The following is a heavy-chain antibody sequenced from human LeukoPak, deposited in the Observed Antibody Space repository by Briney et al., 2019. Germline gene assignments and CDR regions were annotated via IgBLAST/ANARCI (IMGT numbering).Heavy chain of an antibody. CDR1: GYTFTSYG. CDR2: ISAYNGNT. Sequence: ASVKVSCKASGYTFTSYGISWVRQAPGQGLEWMGWISAYNGNTNYAQKLQGRVTMTKDTSTSTAYMELRSLRSDDTAVYYCARVPRGVGSNWFDPWGQGTLVTVSS. CDR3: ARVPRGVGSNWFDP. D-gene: IGHD3-10*01. V-gene: IGHV1-18*01. J-gene: IGHJ5*02.